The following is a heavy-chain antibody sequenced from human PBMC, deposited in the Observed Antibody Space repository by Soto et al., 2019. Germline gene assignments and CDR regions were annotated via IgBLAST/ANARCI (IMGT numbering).Heavy chain of an antibody. CDR2: MYYTGST. J-gene: IGHJ4*02. V-gene: IGHV4-39*07. CDR1: GGSISSSSYY. D-gene: IGHD6-13*01. Sequence: SETLSLTCTVSGGSISSSSYYWGWIRQPPGKGLEWIGNMYYTGSTYYNPSLKSRVTISVDRSKNQFSLKLTSVTVADTAVYYCATSYGNAWYTYWGQGTQVTVSS. CDR3: ATSYGNAWYTY.